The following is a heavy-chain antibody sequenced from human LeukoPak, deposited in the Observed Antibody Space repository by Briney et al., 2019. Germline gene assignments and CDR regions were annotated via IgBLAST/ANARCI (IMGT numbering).Heavy chain of an antibody. V-gene: IGHV3-7*01. CDR2: IKQDGSEK. CDR1: GFTVSGNY. Sequence: GGSLRLSCAASGFTVSGNYMSWVRQAPGKGLEWVANIKQDGSEKYYVDSVKGRFTISRDNAKNSLYLQMNSLRAEDTAVYYCARDPYHAFDIWGQGTMVTVSS. J-gene: IGHJ3*02. CDR3: ARDPYHAFDI.